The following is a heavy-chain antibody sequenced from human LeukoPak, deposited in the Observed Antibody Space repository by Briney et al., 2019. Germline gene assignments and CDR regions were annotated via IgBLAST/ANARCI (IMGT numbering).Heavy chain of an antibody. CDR3: VYGADAFDI. Sequence: GGSLRLSCAASGFTFSSYEMNWVRQAPGKGLEWVSYISSSGSPIYYADSVRGRFTISRDNAKNSLYLQMNSLRAEDTAVYYCVYGADAFDIWGQGTMVTVSS. J-gene: IGHJ3*02. V-gene: IGHV3-48*03. CDR1: GFTFSSYE. D-gene: IGHD3-10*01. CDR2: ISSSGSPI.